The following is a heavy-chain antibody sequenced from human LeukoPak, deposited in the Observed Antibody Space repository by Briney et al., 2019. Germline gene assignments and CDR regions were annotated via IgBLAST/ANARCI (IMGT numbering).Heavy chain of an antibody. V-gene: IGHV4-59*01. CDR2: IYYSGST. CDR1: GGSINSYY. D-gene: IGHD5-12*01. Sequence: SETLSLTCTVSGGSINSYYWSWIRQPRGKGREWIGYIYYSGSTNYNPSLKSRVTISVDTSKNQFSLKLSSVTAADTAVYYCARANSGYYLGGFDYWGQGTLVTVSS. J-gene: IGHJ4*02. CDR3: ARANSGYYLGGFDY.